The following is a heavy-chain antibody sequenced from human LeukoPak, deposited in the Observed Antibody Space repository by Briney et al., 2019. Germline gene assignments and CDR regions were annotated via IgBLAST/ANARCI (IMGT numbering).Heavy chain of an antibody. CDR3: ASTGGGCYFDY. CDR1: GFTFSDYY. D-gene: IGHD3-16*01. CDR2: ISSSSSYT. V-gene: IGHV3-11*06. Sequence: GGSLRLSCAASGFTFSDYYMSWIRQAPGKGLEWVSYISSSSSYTNYADSVKGRFTISRDNAKNSLYLQMNSLRAEDTAVYYCASTGGGCYFDYWGQGTLVTVSS. J-gene: IGHJ4*02.